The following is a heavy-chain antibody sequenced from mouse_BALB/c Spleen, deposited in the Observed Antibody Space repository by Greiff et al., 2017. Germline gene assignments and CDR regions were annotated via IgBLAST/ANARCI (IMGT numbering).Heavy chain of an antibody. V-gene: IGHV1-15*01. CDR3: SHYYGSSPFAY. Sequence: VQLQQSGAELVRPGASVTLSCKASGYTFTDYEMHWVKQTPVHGLEWIGAIDPETGGTAYNQKFKGKATLTADKSSSTAYMELRSLTSEDSAVYYCSHYYGSSPFAYWGQGTLVTVSA. CDR2: IDPETGGT. D-gene: IGHD1-1*01. CDR1: GYTFTDYE. J-gene: IGHJ3*01.